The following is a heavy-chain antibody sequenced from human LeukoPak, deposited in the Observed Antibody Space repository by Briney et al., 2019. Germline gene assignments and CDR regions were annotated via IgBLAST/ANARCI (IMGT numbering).Heavy chain of an antibody. J-gene: IGHJ4*02. V-gene: IGHV4-59*04. CDR2: IYHSGST. D-gene: IGHD3-3*01. Sequence: PSETLSLTCTVSGGSISSYYWSWIRQPPGKGLEWIGSIYHSGSTYYNPSLKSRVTISVDTSKNQFSLKLSSVTAADTAVYYCAIQFTIFGVVIIPRFDYWGQGTLVTVSS. CDR1: GGSISSYY. CDR3: AIQFTIFGVVIIPRFDY.